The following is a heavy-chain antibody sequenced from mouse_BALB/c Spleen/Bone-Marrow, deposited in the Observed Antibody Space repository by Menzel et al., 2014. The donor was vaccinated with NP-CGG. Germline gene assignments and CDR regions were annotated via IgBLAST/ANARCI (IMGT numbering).Heavy chain of an antibody. D-gene: IGHD1-1*01. V-gene: IGHV1-31*01. CDR2: IHPYNGGT. CDR3: ARRNYYGSSPYYFDY. J-gene: IGHJ2*01. CDR1: GYSFTGYT. Sequence: EVQLQQSGPELVKPGASMKISCKASGYSFTGYTMNWVKQGHGKNLEWIGLIHPYNGGTSYNQKFKGKATLTVDKSSSTAYMELLSLTSEDSAVYYCARRNYYGSSPYYFDYWGQGTTLTVSS.